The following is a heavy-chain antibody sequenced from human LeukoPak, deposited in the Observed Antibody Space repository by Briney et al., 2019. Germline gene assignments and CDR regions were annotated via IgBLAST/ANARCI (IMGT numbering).Heavy chain of an antibody. J-gene: IGHJ3*02. CDR1: GGTFSSYT. V-gene: IGHV1-69*13. CDR3: ARGWQLGGDLGDAFDI. Sequence: ASVKVSCKPSGGTFSSYTITWVRQAPGQGLEWMGGITPIFGTTNYAQKFQGRVTITADESTSTAYMELSSLRSEDTAVYYCARGWQLGGDLGDAFDIWGQGTMVTVSS. CDR2: ITPIFGTT. D-gene: IGHD2-21*01.